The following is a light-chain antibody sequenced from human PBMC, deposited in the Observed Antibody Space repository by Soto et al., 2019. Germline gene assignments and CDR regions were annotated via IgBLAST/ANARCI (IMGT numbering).Light chain of an antibody. CDR2: KAS. CDR3: QQYSTYPWT. V-gene: IGKV1-5*03. Sequence: DIQMTQSPSTLSASVGDRVTITCRASQTISTLLAWYQQRPGKAPNLLIYKASSLESGVPSRFSGSGSGTDFTLTISSLQPADFATYFCQQYSTYPWTFDQGTKVEVK. J-gene: IGKJ1*01. CDR1: QTISTL.